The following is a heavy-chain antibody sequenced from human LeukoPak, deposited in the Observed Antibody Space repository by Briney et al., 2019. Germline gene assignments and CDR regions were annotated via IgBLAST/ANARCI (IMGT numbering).Heavy chain of an antibody. V-gene: IGHV3-33*01. CDR1: GFTFSSHG. J-gene: IGHJ4*02. CDR3: ARPSSSSWYYFDY. Sequence: PGGSLRLSCAASGFTFSSHGMHWVRQAPGKGLEWVAVIWYDGSNKYYADSVKARFTISRDNSKNTLYLQMNSLRAEDTAVYYCARPSSSSWYYFDYWGQGTLVTVSS. CDR2: IWYDGSNK. D-gene: IGHD6-13*01.